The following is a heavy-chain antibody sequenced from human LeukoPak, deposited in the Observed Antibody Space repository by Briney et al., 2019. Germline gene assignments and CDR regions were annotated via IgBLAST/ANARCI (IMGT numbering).Heavy chain of an antibody. Sequence: GASVKVSCKASGYAFTSYGISWMRQAPGQGLERMRWIRAYNGNTNSAQKLQGRVTMTTDTSTSTAYMELRSLRSDDTAVYYCAIARDIVVVPAATLSYHFDYWGQGTLVTVSS. CDR3: AIARDIVVVPAATLSYHFDY. CDR2: IRAYNGNT. V-gene: IGHV1-18*01. J-gene: IGHJ4*02. CDR1: GYAFTSYG. D-gene: IGHD2-2*01.